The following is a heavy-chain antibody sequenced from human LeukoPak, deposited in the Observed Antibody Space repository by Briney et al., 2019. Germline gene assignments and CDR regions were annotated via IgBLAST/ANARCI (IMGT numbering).Heavy chain of an antibody. CDR2: IYYTGST. D-gene: IGHD4-23*01. CDR1: GGSISNYY. Sequence: PSETLSLTCTVSGGSISNYYWSWIRQPPGKGLEWIGYIYYTGSTNYNPSLKSRVTISVDTSKNQFSLWLSSVTAADTAVYYCARLKTDYGGNDYYFDYWGQGTLVTVSS. CDR3: ARLKTDYGGNDYYFDY. J-gene: IGHJ4*02. V-gene: IGHV4-59*08.